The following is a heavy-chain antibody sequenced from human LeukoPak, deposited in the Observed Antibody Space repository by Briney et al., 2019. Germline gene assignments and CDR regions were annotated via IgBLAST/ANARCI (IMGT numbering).Heavy chain of an antibody. CDR3: AIDSFYCSSTSCYFDY. Sequence: SETLSLTCTVSGGSISSYYWSWIRQPAGKGLEWIGRIYTSGSTNYNPSLKSRVTMSVDTSKNQFSLKLSSVTAADTAVYYCAIDSFYCSSTSCYFDYWGQGTLVTVSS. J-gene: IGHJ4*02. D-gene: IGHD2-2*01. CDR2: IYTSGST. V-gene: IGHV4-4*07. CDR1: GGSISSYY.